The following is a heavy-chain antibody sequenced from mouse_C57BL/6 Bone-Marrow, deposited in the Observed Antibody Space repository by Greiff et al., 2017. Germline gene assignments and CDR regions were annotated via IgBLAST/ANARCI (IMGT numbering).Heavy chain of an antibody. J-gene: IGHJ1*03. CDR2: IYPGSGST. D-gene: IGHD2-5*01. CDR1: GYTFTSYW. CDR3: ARPCYSNYWYFDF. Sequence: QVQLQQPGAELVKPGASVKMSCKASGYTFTSYWISWVKQRPGQGLEWIGDIYPGSGSTNYNEKFKSKATLTVDTSSSTAYMALSSLTSESSAVYYCARPCYSNYWYFDFWGTGNAVTVSS. V-gene: IGHV1-55*01.